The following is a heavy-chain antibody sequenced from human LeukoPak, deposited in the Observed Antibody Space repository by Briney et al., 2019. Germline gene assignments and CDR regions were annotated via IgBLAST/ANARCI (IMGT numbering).Heavy chain of an antibody. CDR1: GFSFSSYA. CDR2: VSGSGGST. V-gene: IGHV3-23*01. Sequence: GGFLRLSCAASGFSFSSYAMTWVRQAPGKGLEWVSTVSGSGGSTLYADSVKGRFSISRDNSENTLYLQLNSLRAEDTAVYYCVKDRYSSGWYGPDYFDYWGQGTLVTVSS. D-gene: IGHD6-19*01. J-gene: IGHJ4*02. CDR3: VKDRYSSGWYGPDYFDY.